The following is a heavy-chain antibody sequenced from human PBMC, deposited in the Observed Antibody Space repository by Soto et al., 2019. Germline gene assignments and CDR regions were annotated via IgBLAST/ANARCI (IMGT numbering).Heavy chain of an antibody. V-gene: IGHV4-4*07. Sequence: SETLSLTCTVSGGSISSYYWSWIRQPAGKGLEWIGRIYTSGSTNYNPSLKSRVTMSVDTSKNQFSLKLSSVTAADTAVYYCAHRQGPYSSSSTVDWFDPWGQGTLVTVSS. CDR3: AHRQGPYSSSSTVDWFDP. CDR2: IYTSGST. D-gene: IGHD6-6*01. J-gene: IGHJ5*02. CDR1: GGSISSYY.